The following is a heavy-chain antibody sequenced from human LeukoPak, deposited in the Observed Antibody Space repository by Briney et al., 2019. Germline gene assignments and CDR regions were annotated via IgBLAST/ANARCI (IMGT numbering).Heavy chain of an antibody. V-gene: IGHV4-59*01. Sequence: SETLSITCTVSGASISSYYWSWIRQPPGKGLEWIGYIYYSGSTNYNPSLKSRVTISVDTSKNQFSLKLSSVTAADTAVYYCARGYSYGAYWFDPWGQGTLVTVSS. CDR2: IYYSGST. D-gene: IGHD5-18*01. CDR1: GASISSYY. CDR3: ARGYSYGAYWFDP. J-gene: IGHJ5*02.